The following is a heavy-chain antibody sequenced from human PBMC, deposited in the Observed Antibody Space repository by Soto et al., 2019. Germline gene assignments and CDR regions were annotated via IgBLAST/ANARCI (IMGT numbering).Heavy chain of an antibody. CDR1: GGSISSGDYY. Sequence: QVQLQESGPGLVKPSQTLSLTCTVSGGSISSGDYYWSWIRQHPGKGLEWIGYIYYSGSTYYNPSLKSRVTISLDTSKNQFSLKLSSVTAADTAVYYCARVDCSSSSCYEGDWFDPWGQGTLVTVSS. CDR3: ARVDCSSSSCYEGDWFDP. CDR2: IYYSGST. J-gene: IGHJ5*02. V-gene: IGHV4-31*03. D-gene: IGHD2-2*01.